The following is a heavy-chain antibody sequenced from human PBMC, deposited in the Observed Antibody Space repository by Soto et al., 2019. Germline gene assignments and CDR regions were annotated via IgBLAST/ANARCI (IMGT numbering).Heavy chain of an antibody. CDR2: IYATGTT. D-gene: IGHD1-1*01. J-gene: IGHJ5*02. CDR1: GASISGFY. V-gene: IGHV4-4*07. Sequence: SETLSLTCTVSGASISGFYWSWIRKSAGKGLEWIGRIYATGTTDYNPSLKSRVMMSVDTSKKQFSLKLRSVTAADTAVYYCARDGTKTLRDWFDPWGQGISVTVSS. CDR3: ARDGTKTLRDWFDP.